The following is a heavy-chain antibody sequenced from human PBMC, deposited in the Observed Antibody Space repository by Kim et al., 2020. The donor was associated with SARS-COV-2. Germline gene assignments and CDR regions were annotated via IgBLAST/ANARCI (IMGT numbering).Heavy chain of an antibody. CDR2: MNPKSGDT. CDR1: GFTFTNYD. CDR3: ARGLGDYSGDDFPVCSS. Sequence: ASVKVSCKASGFTFTNYDINWVRRATGQGLEWMGWMNPKSGDTRYAQKFQGRVTMTRDTSITTAYMELRSLRSDDTAVYFCARGLGDYSGDDFPVCSSWG. J-gene: IGHJ5*01. D-gene: IGHD5-12*01. V-gene: IGHV1-8*01.